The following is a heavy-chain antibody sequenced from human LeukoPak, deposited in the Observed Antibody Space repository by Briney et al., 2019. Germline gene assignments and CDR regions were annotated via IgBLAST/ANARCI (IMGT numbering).Heavy chain of an antibody. CDR2: INPNSGGT. V-gene: IGHV1-2*02. Sequence: ASVKVSCKASGYTFTDYYMHWLRQAPGQGLEWMGWINPNSGGTKYAQKFQGRVTMTRDTSISTAYMELSRLRSDDTAVYYCAKEQMATAFDPWGQGTLVTVSS. CDR3: AKEQMATAFDP. D-gene: IGHD5-24*01. CDR1: GYTFTDYY. J-gene: IGHJ5*02.